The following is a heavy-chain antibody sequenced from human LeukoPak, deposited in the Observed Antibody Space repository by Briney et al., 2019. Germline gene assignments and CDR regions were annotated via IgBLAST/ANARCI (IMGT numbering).Heavy chain of an antibody. V-gene: IGHV1-2*02. CDR2: INPNSGGT. D-gene: IGHD3-9*01. CDR3: ARDDYDILTGYYDSDY. Sequence: GASVKVSCEASGYTFTGYYMHWVRQAPGQGLEWMGWINPNSGGTNYAQKFQGRVTMTRDTSISTAYMELSRLRSDDTAVYYCARDDYDILTGYYDSDYWGQGTLVTVSS. J-gene: IGHJ4*02. CDR1: GYTFTGYY.